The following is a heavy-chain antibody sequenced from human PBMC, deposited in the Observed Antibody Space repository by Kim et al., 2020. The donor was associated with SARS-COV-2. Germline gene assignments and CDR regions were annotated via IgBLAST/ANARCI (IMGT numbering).Heavy chain of an antibody. D-gene: IGHD2-15*01. CDR3: ARGSVARKGYYYYGMDV. J-gene: IGHJ6*02. Sequence: SQTLSLTCAISGDSVSSNSAAWNWIRQSPSRGLEWLGRTYYRSKWYNDYAVSVKSRITINPDTSKNQFSLQLNSVTPEDTAVYYCARGSVARKGYYYYGMDVWGQGTTVTVSS. CDR2: TYYRSKWYN. CDR1: GDSVSSNSAA. V-gene: IGHV6-1*01.